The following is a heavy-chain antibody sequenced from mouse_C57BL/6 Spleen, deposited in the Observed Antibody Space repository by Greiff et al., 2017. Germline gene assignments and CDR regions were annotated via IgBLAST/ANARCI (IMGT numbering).Heavy chain of an antibody. CDR3: ARSTAQATFYYAMDY. J-gene: IGHJ4*01. V-gene: IGHV1-53*01. CDR1: SYTFTSYW. D-gene: IGHD3-2*02. CDR2: INPSNGGT. Sequence: QVQLQQPGTELVKPGASVKLSCKASSYTFTSYWMHWVKQRPGQGLEWIGNINPSNGGTNYNEKFKSKATLTVDKSSSTAYMQLSSLTSEDSAVYYCARSTAQATFYYAMDYWGQGTSVTVSS.